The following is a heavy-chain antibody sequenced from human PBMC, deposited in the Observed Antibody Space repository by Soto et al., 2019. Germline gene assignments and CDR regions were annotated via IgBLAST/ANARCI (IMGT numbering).Heavy chain of an antibody. V-gene: IGHV4-4*07. CDR1: GGSIIGYY. CDR3: ARSMYSTSAQLYYGMDV. Sequence: SETLSLTCTVSGGSIIGYYWSCIRQPAGKGLEWIGRIYSDGSTNYNPSLKSRVTISVDTSKNQLSLKLSSATAADTAVYYCARSMYSTSAQLYYGMDVWGQGTTVTVSS. D-gene: IGHD6-6*01. J-gene: IGHJ6*02. CDR2: IYSDGST.